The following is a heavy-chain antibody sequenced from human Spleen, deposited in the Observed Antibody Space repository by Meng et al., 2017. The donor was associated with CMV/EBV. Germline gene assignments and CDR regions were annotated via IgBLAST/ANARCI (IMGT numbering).Heavy chain of an antibody. CDR1: GFTVSSNY. V-gene: IGHV3-66*04. CDR3: AKHYKSTRYYFDY. CDR2: IYSGGST. Sequence: GGSLRLSCAASGFTVSSNYMSWVRQAPGKGLEWVSVIYSGGSTYYADSVKGRFTISRDNSKNTLYLQMNSLRAEDTAVYYCAKHYKSTRYYFDYWGQGTLVTVSS. J-gene: IGHJ4*02. D-gene: IGHD5-24*01.